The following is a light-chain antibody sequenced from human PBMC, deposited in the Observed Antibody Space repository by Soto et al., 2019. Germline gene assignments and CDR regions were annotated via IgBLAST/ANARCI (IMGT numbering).Light chain of an antibody. CDR2: DVS. V-gene: IGLV2-11*01. J-gene: IGLJ1*01. Sequence: QSALTQPASVSGSPGQSIAISCTVTSSDVGGYNYVSWYQHYPGEAPKLMVYDVSKRTSGVPDRFSGSKSGNTASLTISGLQAEDEADYYCCSYAATYTYVFGTGTKVTVL. CDR3: CSYAATYTYV. CDR1: SSDVGGYNY.